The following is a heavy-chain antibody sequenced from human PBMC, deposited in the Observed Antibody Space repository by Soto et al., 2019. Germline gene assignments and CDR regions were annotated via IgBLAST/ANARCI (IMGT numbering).Heavy chain of an antibody. CDR2: ISYDGSNK. J-gene: IGHJ4*02. D-gene: IGHD2-21*01. CDR3: AKMFCWPDY. V-gene: IGHV3-30*18. CDR1: GFTFSSYG. Sequence: SLRLSCAASGFTFSSYGMHWVRQAPGKGLEWVAVISYDGSNKYYADSVKGRFTISRDNSKNTLYLQMNSLRAEDTAVYYCAKMFCWPDYCGQGTLFTASS.